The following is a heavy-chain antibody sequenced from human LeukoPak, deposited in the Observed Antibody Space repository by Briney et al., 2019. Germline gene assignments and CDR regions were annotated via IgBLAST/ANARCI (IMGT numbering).Heavy chain of an antibody. CDR3: ARSRQASGLFNS. CDR1: GGSISSGSYY. Sequence: SETLSLTCTVSGGSISSGSYYWGWIRQPPGKGLEWIGSIYYSGSTYYNPSLKSRVTISVDRSKNQFSLKLSSVTVADTAVYYCARSRQASGLFNSWGQGTLVVVPS. D-gene: IGHD3-10*01. V-gene: IGHV4-39*07. CDR2: IYYSGST. J-gene: IGHJ5*01.